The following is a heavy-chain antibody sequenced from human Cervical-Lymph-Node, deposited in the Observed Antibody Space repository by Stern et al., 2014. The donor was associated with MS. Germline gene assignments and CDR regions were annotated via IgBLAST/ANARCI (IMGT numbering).Heavy chain of an antibody. CDR1: GFTFSYHA. CDR3: ARGGAVTSSXXXFDY. Sequence: VQLVESGGGVVQPGRSLRLSCAASGFTFSYHAMHWVRQAPGKGLEWVAVISYDGSDNYYAASVKGRFPLSKDNSKNTLYLQMTSLRAEDTAVYYCARGGAVTSSXXXFDYWGXGXLVXXSS. V-gene: IGHV3-30*01. J-gene: IGHJ4*01. D-gene: IGHD4-17*01. CDR2: ISYDGSDN.